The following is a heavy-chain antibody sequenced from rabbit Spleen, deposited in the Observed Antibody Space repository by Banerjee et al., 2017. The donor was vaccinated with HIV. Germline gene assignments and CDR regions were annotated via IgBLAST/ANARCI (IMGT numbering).Heavy chain of an antibody. CDR3: AREKSGIVGYDL. CDR1: GFSFSSSDY. CDR2: IAGSSSGFT. J-gene: IGHJ4*01. Sequence: QSLEESGGGLVQPEGSLALTCKASGFSFSSSDYICWVRQAPGKGLEWISCIAGSSSGFTYSATWAKGRFTISKTSSTTVTLQMTSLTVADTATYFCAREKSGIVGYDLWGPGTLVTVS. D-gene: IGHD6-1*01. V-gene: IGHV1S40*01.